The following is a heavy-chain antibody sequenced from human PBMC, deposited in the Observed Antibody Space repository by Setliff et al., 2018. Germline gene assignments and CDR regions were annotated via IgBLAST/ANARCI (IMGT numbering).Heavy chain of an antibody. Sequence: ASVKVSCKASGYTFTSYGISWVRQAPGQGLEWMGWISAYNGNTNYAQKLQGRVTMTTDTSTSIAYMELRSLRSDDTAVYYCARDYSNFPPYYYYGMDVWGQGTTVTVSS. J-gene: IGHJ6*02. CDR1: GYTFTSYG. V-gene: IGHV1-18*01. CDR3: ARDYSNFPPYYYYGMDV. CDR2: ISAYNGNT. D-gene: IGHD4-4*01.